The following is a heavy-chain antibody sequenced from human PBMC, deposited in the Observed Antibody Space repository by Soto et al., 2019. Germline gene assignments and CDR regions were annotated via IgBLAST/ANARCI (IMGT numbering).Heavy chain of an antibody. D-gene: IGHD2-21*02. CDR1: GGTFSSYA. J-gene: IGHJ4*02. V-gene: IGHV1-69*01. Sequence: QVQLVQSGAEVKKPGSSVKVSCKASGGTFSSYAISWVRQAPGQGLEWMGGIIPIFGTANYAQKFQGRVTITADESTSTAYRELSSLRSEDTAVYYCARGSPKRWGYCGGDCYSRFDYWGQGTLVTVSS. CDR3: ARGSPKRWGYCGGDCYSRFDY. CDR2: IIPIFGTA.